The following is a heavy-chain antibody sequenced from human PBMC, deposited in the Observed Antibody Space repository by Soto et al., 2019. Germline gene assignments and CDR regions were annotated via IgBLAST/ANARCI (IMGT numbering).Heavy chain of an antibody. V-gene: IGHV4-34*01. D-gene: IGHD6-13*01. CDR2: INHSGST. Sequence: QVQLQQWGAGLLKPSETLSLTCAVYGGSFSGYYWSWIRQPPGKGLEWIGEINHSGSTNYNPSLKSRVTISVDTSKNQFSLKLSSVTAADTAVYYCARRTGYSSSWPRFDPWGQGTLVTVSS. CDR3: ARRTGYSSSWPRFDP. CDR1: GGSFSGYY. J-gene: IGHJ5*02.